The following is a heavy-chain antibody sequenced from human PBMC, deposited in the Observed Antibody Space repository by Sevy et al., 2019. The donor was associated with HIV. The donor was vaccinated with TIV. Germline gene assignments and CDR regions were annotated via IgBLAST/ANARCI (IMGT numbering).Heavy chain of an antibody. D-gene: IGHD3-9*01. Sequence: GGSLRLSCAASGFTFSSYSMNWVRQAPGKGLEWVSSISSSSSYIYYADSVKGRFTISRDNAKNSLYLQMNSLRAEDTAVYYCARGRRRNWLLSYYFDYWGQGTLVTVSS. CDR1: GFTFSSYS. J-gene: IGHJ4*02. CDR3: ARGRRRNWLLSYYFDY. V-gene: IGHV3-21*01. CDR2: ISSSSSYI.